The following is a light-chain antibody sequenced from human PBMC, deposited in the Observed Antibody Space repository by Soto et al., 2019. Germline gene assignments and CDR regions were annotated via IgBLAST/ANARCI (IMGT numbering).Light chain of an antibody. CDR1: ASDIGGYNY. CDR3: SSCSTGSTLV. CDR2: EVS. J-gene: IGLJ2*01. V-gene: IGLV2-14*01. Sequence: QSALTQPASVSGSPGQSITISFTGTASDIGGYNYVSWYQQHPGRAPKLMIYEVSNRPSGVSYRFAGSKSGNTASLTISGLQAADEADYACSSCSTGSTLVFGGGTKVAVL.